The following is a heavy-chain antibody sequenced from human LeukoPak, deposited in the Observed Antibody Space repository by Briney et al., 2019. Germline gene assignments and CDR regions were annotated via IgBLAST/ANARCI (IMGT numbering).Heavy chain of an antibody. CDR3: AKDLNWNDVKVLFDY. J-gene: IGHJ4*02. CDR1: GFTFSSYS. CDR2: ISGGGRT. V-gene: IGHV3-23*01. Sequence: GGSLRLSCAASGFTFSSYSMNWVRQAPGKGLEWVSSISGGGRTYYADSVKGRFTISRDNSKNTLYLQMNSLRAEDTAVYYCAKDLNWNDVKVLFDYWGQGTLVTVSS. D-gene: IGHD1-1*01.